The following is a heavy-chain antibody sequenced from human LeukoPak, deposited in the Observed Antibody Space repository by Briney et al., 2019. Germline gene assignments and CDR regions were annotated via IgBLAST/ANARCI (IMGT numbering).Heavy chain of an antibody. CDR3: ARELAFCTSTSCPLYHY. CDR1: GYTLTELS. V-gene: IGHV1-24*01. D-gene: IGHD2-2*01. CDR2: FDPEDGET. J-gene: IGHJ4*02. Sequence: ASVKVSCKVSGYTLTELSMHWVRQAPGKGLEWVGGFDPEDGETIYAQKFQGRVTMTEDTSTDTAYMDLSSLRSEDTAVYYCARELAFCTSTSCPLYHYWGQGTLVTVSS.